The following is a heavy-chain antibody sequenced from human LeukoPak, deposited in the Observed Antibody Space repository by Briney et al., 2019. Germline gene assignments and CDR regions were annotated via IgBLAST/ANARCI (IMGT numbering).Heavy chain of an antibody. V-gene: IGHV3-23*01. D-gene: IGHD3-16*01. CDR3: AKDWGVYFDY. CDR1: GFTVSSNY. Sequence: GGSLRLSCAASGFTVSSNYMNWVRQAPGKGLEWVSAISGSGGSTYYADSVKGRFTISRDNSKNTLYLQMNSLRAEDTAVYYCAKDWGVYFDYWGQGTLVTVSS. J-gene: IGHJ4*02. CDR2: ISGSGGST.